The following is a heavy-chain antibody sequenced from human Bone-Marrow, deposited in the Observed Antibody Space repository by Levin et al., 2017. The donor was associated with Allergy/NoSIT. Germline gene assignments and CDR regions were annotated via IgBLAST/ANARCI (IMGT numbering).Heavy chain of an antibody. D-gene: IGHD2-8*01. Sequence: PSETLSLTCTVSGGSVSSYDWSWIRQSAGKGLEWIGLIYTRGSTVYNPSLKSRVTMSVDTSKNQPSLRLTAVTAADTAVYYCARDAAGSSNVYFYSALDVWGQGTTVAVSS. CDR3: ARDAAGSSNVYFYSALDV. CDR1: GGSVSSYD. V-gene: IGHV4-4*07. J-gene: IGHJ6*02. CDR2: IYTRGST.